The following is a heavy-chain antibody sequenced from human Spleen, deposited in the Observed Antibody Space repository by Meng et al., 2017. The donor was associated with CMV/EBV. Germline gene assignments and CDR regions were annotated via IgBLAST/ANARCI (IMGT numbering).Heavy chain of an antibody. CDR3: ARGSWWFDP. V-gene: IGHV4-30-4*08. CDR1: GGSISSGDYY. Sequence: RTCTVSGGSISSGDYYWSWIRQPPGKGLEWIGYIYYSGNTWYNPSLKSRVSISVDTSRNHFSLTLSSVTAADTAVYYCARGSWWFDPWGQGTLVTVSS. J-gene: IGHJ5*02. CDR2: IYYSGNT.